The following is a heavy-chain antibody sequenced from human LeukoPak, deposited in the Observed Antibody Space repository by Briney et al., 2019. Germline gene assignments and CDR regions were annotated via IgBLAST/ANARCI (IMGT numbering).Heavy chain of an antibody. CDR3: ARGYYDSSGYFA. CDR2: INHSGST. D-gene: IGHD3-22*01. V-gene: IGHV4-4*02. CDR1: GGSISTNNW. J-gene: IGHJ5*02. Sequence: SGTLSLTCAVSGGSISTNNWWTWVRQPPGKGLEWIGEINHSGSTNYNPSLKSRVTISVDTSKNQFSLKLSSVTAADTAVYYCARGYYDSSGYFAWGQGTLVTVSS.